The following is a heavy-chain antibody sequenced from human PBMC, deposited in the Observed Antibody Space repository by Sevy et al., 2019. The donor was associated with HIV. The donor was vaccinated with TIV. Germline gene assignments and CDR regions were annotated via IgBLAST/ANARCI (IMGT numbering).Heavy chain of an antibody. Sequence: SETLSLPCIVSGGPISPCTNFWGWIRQPPGKGLEWIGSIYCGGSTYYNPSLKSRVAISVDTSKNQFSLKVNSVSAADTAVYYCARGRITFFDDWGQGALVTVSS. CDR1: GGPISPCTNF. V-gene: IGHV4-39*01. J-gene: IGHJ4*02. CDR2: IYCGGST. CDR3: ARGRITFFDD. D-gene: IGHD3-16*01.